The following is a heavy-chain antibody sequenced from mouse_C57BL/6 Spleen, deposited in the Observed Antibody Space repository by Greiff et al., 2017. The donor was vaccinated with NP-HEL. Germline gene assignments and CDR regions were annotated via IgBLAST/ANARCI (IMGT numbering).Heavy chain of an antibody. CDR2: ISYDGSN. J-gene: IGHJ2*01. CDR3: ARSTTVVAHFDY. D-gene: IGHD1-1*01. V-gene: IGHV3-6*01. Sequence: DVHLVESGPGLVKPSQSLSLTCSVTGYSITSGYYWNWIRQFPGNKLEWMGYISYDGSNNYNPSLKNRISITRDTSKNQFFLKLNSVTTEDTATYYCARSTTVVAHFDYWGQGTTLTVSS. CDR1: GYSITSGYY.